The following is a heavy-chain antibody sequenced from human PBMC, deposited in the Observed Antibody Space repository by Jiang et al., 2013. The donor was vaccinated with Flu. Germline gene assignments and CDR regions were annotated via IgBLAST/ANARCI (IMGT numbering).Heavy chain of an antibody. V-gene: IGHV1-3*01. CDR3: ARELSLPLYRGSYGVDP. CDR1: GYNFSPFA. Sequence: SGAEVKKPGASVRVSCKASGYNFSPFAMYWVRQAPGQGLDWVGWINRGNDNTEYSQKFQGRVTITRDTSASTVYMELSSLRSEDTAVYYCARELSLPLYRGSYGVDPWGQGTLVTVSS. CDR2: INRGNDNT. D-gene: IGHD1-26*01. J-gene: IGHJ5*02.